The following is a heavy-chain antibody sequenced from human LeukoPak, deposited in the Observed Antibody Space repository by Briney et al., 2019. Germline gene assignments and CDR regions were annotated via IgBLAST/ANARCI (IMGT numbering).Heavy chain of an antibody. Sequence: PGGSLRLSCAASGFAFSDYYMSWLRQAPGKGLEWVAYISSSSSSTNYADSVKCRFTMSRDNAKNSLYLQMNSLRAEDTAVYYCARVPGKYAFDIWGQGTMVTVSA. CDR2: ISSSSSST. CDR3: ARVPGKYAFDI. V-gene: IGHV3-11*05. CDR1: GFAFSDYY. J-gene: IGHJ3*02. D-gene: IGHD3-10*01.